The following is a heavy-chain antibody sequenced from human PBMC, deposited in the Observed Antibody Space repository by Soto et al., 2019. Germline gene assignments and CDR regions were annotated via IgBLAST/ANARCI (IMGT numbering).Heavy chain of an antibody. J-gene: IGHJ4*02. CDR1: GFTFSSYA. CDR3: ARENVAGLDY. CDR2: ISYDGSNK. V-gene: IGHV3-30-3*01. Sequence: QVQLVESGGGVVQPGRSLRLSCAASGFTFSSYAMHWVRQAPGKGLEWVAVISYDGSNKYYADSVKGRFTISRDNSKNTLDLQMNSLRAEDTAVYYCARENVAGLDYWGQGTLVTVSS. D-gene: IGHD6-19*01.